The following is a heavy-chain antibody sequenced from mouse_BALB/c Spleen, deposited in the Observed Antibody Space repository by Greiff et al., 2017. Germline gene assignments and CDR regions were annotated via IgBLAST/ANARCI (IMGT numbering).Heavy chain of an antibody. CDR3: ARSSDYDDGGYAMDY. Sequence: QVQLKESGPELVRPGVSVKISCKGSGYTFTDYAMHWVKQSHAKSLEWIGVISTYYGNTNYNQKFKGKATMTVDKSSSTAYMELARLTSEDSAIYYCARSSDYDDGGYAMDYWGQGTSVTVSS. J-gene: IGHJ4*01. CDR1: GYTFTDYA. D-gene: IGHD2-4*01. CDR2: ISTYYGNT. V-gene: IGHV1-67*01.